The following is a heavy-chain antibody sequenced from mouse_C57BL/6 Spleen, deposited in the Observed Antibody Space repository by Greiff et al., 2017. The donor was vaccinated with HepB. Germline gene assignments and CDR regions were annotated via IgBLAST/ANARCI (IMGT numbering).Heavy chain of an antibody. CDR1: GYAFSSYW. CDR3: ARNEGIYYYGSGWYFDV. Sequence: VQLQQSGAELVKPGASVKISCKASGYAFSSYWMNWVKQRPGKGLEWIGQIYPGDGDTNYNGKFKGKATLTADKSSSTAYMQLSSLTSEDSAVYFCARNEGIYYYGSGWYFDVWGTGTTVTVSS. V-gene: IGHV1-80*01. D-gene: IGHD1-1*01. CDR2: IYPGDGDT. J-gene: IGHJ1*03.